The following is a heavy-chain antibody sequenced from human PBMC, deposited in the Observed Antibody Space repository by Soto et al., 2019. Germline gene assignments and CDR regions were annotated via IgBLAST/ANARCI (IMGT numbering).Heavy chain of an antibody. CDR1: GGTFSSYA. CDR2: IIPIFGTA. V-gene: IGHV1-69*01. CDR3: ARTASYYDFWSGYPQDFDY. Sequence: QVQLVQSGAEVKKPGSSVKVSCKASGGTFSSYAISWVRQAPGQGLEWMGGIIPIFGTANYAQKFQGRVTFTADDSTSTAYMELSSVRSEDTAVYYCARTASYYDFWSGYPQDFDYWGQGTLVTVSS. D-gene: IGHD3-3*01. J-gene: IGHJ4*02.